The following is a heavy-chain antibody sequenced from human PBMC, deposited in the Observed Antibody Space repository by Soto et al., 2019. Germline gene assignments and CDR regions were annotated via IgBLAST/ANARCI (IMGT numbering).Heavy chain of an antibody. V-gene: IGHV3-23*01. J-gene: IGHJ4*02. CDR3: ARDLGYYDSSGYFDY. CDR2: IGSSGDIT. Sequence: AGGSLRLSCAASGFSFTNFAMSWVRQAPGKGLEWVAGIGSSGDITWYADSVKGRFTISRDNAKNSLYLQMNSLRAEDTAVYYCARDLGYYDSSGYFDYWGQGTLVNVSS. CDR1: GFSFTNFA. D-gene: IGHD3-22*01.